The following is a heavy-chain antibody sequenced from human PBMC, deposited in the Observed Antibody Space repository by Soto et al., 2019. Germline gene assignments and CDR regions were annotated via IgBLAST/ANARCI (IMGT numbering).Heavy chain of an antibody. Sequence: PSETLSLTCTVSGGSISSGGYYWSWIRQHPGKGLEWIGYIYHSGTTYYNPSLKSRITISVDTSKNQFSLKLSSVTAADTAVYYCARSISVAMDFWGQGTLVTVSS. D-gene: IGHD6-19*01. CDR1: GGSISSGGYY. J-gene: IGHJ4*02. CDR3: ARSISVAMDF. CDR2: IYHSGTT. V-gene: IGHV4-31*03.